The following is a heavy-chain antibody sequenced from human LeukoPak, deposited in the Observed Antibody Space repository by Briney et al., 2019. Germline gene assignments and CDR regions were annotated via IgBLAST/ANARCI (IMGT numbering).Heavy chain of an antibody. D-gene: IGHD2/OR15-2a*01. J-gene: IGHJ6*03. CDR1: GFTFSIYW. CDR2: IKQDGSQT. V-gene: IGHV3-7*01. CDR3: AKILSPLQLAGVSQHMDV. Sequence: PGGSLRLSCEASGFTFSIYWMSWVRQAPEKGLEWVANIKQDGSQTYHADSVKGRFTISRDNAENSLYLQINSLRVEDTAVYYCAKILSPLQLAGVSQHMDVWGKGTTVTVSS.